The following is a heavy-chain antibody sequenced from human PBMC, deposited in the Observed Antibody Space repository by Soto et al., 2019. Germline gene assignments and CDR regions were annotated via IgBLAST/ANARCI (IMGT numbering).Heavy chain of an antibody. D-gene: IGHD2-15*01. Sequence: PGGSLRLSCAVSGFTFSSYSMHWVRQDPDMGLEWVAFISFAGNNKYYADSVKGRFTISRDNSNNMVYLEMNSLRPDDTAVYYCARDRQKALVVVAATGGFDYWGQGNLVTVSS. J-gene: IGHJ4*02. CDR3: ARDRQKALVVVAATGGFDY. CDR2: ISFAGNNK. CDR1: GFTFSSYS. V-gene: IGHV3-30*04.